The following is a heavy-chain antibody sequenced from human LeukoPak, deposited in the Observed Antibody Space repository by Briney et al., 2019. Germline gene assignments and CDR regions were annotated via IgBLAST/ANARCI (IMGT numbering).Heavy chain of an antibody. J-gene: IGHJ4*02. Sequence: GGSLRLSXAASGFTFSSYAMSWVRQAAGKGLEWVSAISGSGGSTYYADSVQGRFTISRDNSNNTLYLQMNSLGAEDTAVYYCAKSALKGIAAAGTWYFDYWGQGTLVTVSS. D-gene: IGHD6-13*01. CDR3: AKSALKGIAAAGTWYFDY. V-gene: IGHV3-23*01. CDR2: ISGSGGST. CDR1: GFTFSSYA.